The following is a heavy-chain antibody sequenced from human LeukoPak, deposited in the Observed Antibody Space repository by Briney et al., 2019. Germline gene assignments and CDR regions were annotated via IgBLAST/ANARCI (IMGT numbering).Heavy chain of an antibody. J-gene: IGHJ4*02. CDR2: IWYDGSNK. V-gene: IGHV3-33*01. CDR1: GFPFSSYG. D-gene: IGHD5-18*01. CDR3: ARDNTALDY. Sequence: GRSLRLSCAASGFPFSSYGMHWVGQAPGKGLEWVAVIWYDGSNKYYADSVKGRFTISRDNSKNTLYLQMNSLRAEDTAVYYCARDNTALDYWGQGTLVTVSS.